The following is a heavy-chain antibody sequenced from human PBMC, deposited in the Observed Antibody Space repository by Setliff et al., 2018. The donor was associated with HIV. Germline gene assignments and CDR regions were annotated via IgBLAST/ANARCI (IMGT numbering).Heavy chain of an antibody. V-gene: IGHV4-38-2*02. CDR2: IYHVGRA. Sequence: KPSETLSLTCTISNYSISSGHYWGWIRQSPGKGLEWIGNIYHVGRAFYGPSLESRVSISVDTSKNQFSLRLTSVTAADTAVYYCARLLGRTVVVINAGFDYWGQGTLVTVSS. J-gene: IGHJ4*02. CDR1: NYSISSGHY. D-gene: IGHD2-15*01. CDR3: ARLLGRTVVVINAGFDY.